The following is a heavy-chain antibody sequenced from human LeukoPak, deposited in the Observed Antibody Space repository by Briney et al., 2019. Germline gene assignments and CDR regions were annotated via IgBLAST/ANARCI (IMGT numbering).Heavy chain of an antibody. CDR1: GFRFTNYW. CDR3: ARIGYSSSSFDY. Sequence: SGGSLRLSCAASGFRFTNYWMSWVRQAPGKGLEWVANIKQGGSEIDYSDPMKGRFTISRDNTRNSVYLQVDSLRAEDTGVYYCARIGYSSSSFDYWGQGTLVTVSS. V-gene: IGHV3-7*01. D-gene: IGHD6-13*01. J-gene: IGHJ4*02. CDR2: IKQGGSEI.